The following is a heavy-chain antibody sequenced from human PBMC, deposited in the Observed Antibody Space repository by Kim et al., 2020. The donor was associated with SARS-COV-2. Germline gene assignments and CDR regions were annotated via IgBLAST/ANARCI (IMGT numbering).Heavy chain of an antibody. CDR2: INAGNGNT. J-gene: IGHJ6*02. Sequence: ASVKVSCKASGYTFTSYAMHWVRQAPGQRLEWMGWINAGNGNTKYSQKFQGRVTITRDTSASTAYMELSSLRSEDTAVYYCARFALAAAAIYGMDVWGQGTTVTVSS. D-gene: IGHD6-13*01. CDR3: ARFALAAAAIYGMDV. V-gene: IGHV1-3*01. CDR1: GYTFTSYA.